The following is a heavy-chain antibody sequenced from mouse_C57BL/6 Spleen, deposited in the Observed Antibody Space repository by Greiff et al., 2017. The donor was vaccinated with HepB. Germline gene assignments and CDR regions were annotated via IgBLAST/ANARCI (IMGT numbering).Heavy chain of an antibody. V-gene: IGHV1-15*01. CDR2: IDPETGGT. J-gene: IGHJ3*01. Sequence: GGELVRPGASVTLSCKASGYTFTDYEMHWVKQTPVHGLEWIGAIDPETGGTAYNQKFKGKAILTADKSSSTAYMELRSLTSEDSAVYYCTRHAYWGQGTLVTVSA. CDR3: TRHAY. CDR1: GYTFTDYE.